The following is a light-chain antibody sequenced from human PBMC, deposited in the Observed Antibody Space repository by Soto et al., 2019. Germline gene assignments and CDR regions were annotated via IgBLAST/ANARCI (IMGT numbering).Light chain of an antibody. CDR3: QQYTTYPLT. CDR1: QGIKNY. Sequence: DIQMNQSPPSLSASVGDRVTITCRASQGIKNYFACFQQTPGEAPKSLIYAASSLQSGVPSRFSGSGSGTYFTLTISSLQPEDFATYYCQQYTTYPLTFGRGTQLEIK. J-gene: IGKJ2*01. CDR2: AAS. V-gene: IGKV1-16*01.